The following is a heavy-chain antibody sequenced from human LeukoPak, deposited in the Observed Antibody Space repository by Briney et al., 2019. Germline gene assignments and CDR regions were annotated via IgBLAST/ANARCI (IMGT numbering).Heavy chain of an antibody. D-gene: IGHD6-19*01. J-gene: IGHJ6*03. CDR2: IIPIFGTA. V-gene: IGHV1-69*05. Sequence: GSSVKVSCKASGGTSSSYAISWVRQAPGQGLEWMGGIIPIFGTANYAQKFQGRVTITTDESTSTAYMELSSLRSEDTAVYYCAGGVAVAVENSSGLWGYYYYMDVWGKGTTVTVSS. CDR1: GGTSSSYA. CDR3: AGGVAVAVENSSGLWGYYYYMDV.